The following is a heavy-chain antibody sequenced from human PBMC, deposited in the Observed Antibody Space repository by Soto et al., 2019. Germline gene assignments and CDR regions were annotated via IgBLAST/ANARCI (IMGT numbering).Heavy chain of an antibody. V-gene: IGHV3-11*01. CDR2: ISSSGSTI. D-gene: IGHD2-21*02. CDR1: GFTFSDYY. CDR3: AAERTVVTPGDY. Sequence: GSLRLSCAASGFTFSDYYMSWIRQAPGKGLEWVSYISSSGSTIYYADSVKGRFTISRDNAKNSLYLQMNSLRAEDTAVYYCAAERTVVTPGDYWGQGTLVTVSS. J-gene: IGHJ4*02.